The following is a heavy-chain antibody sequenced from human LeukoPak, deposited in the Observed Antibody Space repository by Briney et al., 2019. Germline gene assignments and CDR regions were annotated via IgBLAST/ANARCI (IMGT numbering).Heavy chain of an antibody. J-gene: IGHJ4*02. CDR3: TRGLLGIDY. D-gene: IGHD2-8*02. V-gene: IGHV3-9*01. CDR2: ISWNGGSV. CDR1: GFTFDDYV. Sequence: GRSLRLSCAASGFTFDDYVMHWVRQAPGKGLEWVSGISWNGGSVGYADSVKGRFTISRDNAKNSLYLQMNSLRAEDTAVYYCTRGLLGIDYWGQGTLVTVSS.